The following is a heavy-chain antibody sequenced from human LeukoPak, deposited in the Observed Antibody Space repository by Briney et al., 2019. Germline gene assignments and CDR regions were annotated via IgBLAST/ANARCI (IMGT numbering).Heavy chain of an antibody. CDR2: ITGSGGST. CDR3: AKDGVVGTRRNYMGV. Sequence: HPGGSLRLSCAASGFTFSSYWMSWVRQAPGKGLEWVSGITGSGGSTHYADSVKGRFTISRDNSKNTLHLQMNSLRAEDTALYYCAKDGVVGTRRNYMGVWGKGTTVTVSS. CDR1: GFTFSSYW. D-gene: IGHD1-26*01. V-gene: IGHV3-23*01. J-gene: IGHJ6*03.